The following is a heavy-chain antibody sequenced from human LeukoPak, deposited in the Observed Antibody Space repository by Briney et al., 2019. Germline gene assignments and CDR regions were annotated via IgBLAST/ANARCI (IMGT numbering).Heavy chain of an antibody. D-gene: IGHD3-22*01. J-gene: IGHJ4*02. CDR1: GFTFSSYS. Sequence: GGSLRLSCAASGFTFSSYSMNWVRQAPGKGLEWVSSVSSSSSYIYYADSVKGRFTISRDNAKNSLYLQMNSLRDEDTAVYYCASNYDSSGYYPSAPHYFDYWGQGTLVTVSS. CDR2: VSSSSSYI. V-gene: IGHV3-21*01. CDR3: ASNYDSSGYYPSAPHYFDY.